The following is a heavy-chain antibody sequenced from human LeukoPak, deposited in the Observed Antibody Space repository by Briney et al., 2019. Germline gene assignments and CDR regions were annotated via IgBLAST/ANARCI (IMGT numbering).Heavy chain of an antibody. Sequence: QSGGSLRLSCAASGFTFNIYTLTWVRQAPGKGLEWVSIISDNGGSTYYADSVKGRFTISRDNSKNTLYLQMNSLRAEDTAIYYCAKSRGIYDTSGWRTFDYWGQGTLVTVSS. CDR1: GFTFNIYT. V-gene: IGHV3-23*01. D-gene: IGHD6-19*01. J-gene: IGHJ4*02. CDR2: ISDNGGST. CDR3: AKSRGIYDTSGWRTFDY.